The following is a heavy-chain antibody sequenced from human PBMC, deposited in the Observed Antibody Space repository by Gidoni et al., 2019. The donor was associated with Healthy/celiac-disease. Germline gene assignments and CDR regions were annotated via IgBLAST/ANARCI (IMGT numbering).Heavy chain of an antibody. Sequence: EVRLVESGGGLIQTGGSLRLSCAASGFTVSSHDMSWVSRAPGKGLEWVSVIYSGGSTYYADSVKSRFTISRDNSKNTLYLQMNSLRAEDTAVYYCARAGAGGTSYYYYYGMDVWGQGTTVTVSS. J-gene: IGHJ6*02. V-gene: IGHV3-53*01. CDR1: GFTVSSHD. D-gene: IGHD2-15*01. CDR3: ARAGAGGTSYYYYYGMDV. CDR2: IYSGGST.